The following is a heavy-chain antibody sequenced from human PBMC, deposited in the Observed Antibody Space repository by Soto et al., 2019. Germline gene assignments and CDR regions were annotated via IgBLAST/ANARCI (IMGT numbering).Heavy chain of an antibody. D-gene: IGHD3-22*01. J-gene: IGHJ4*02. V-gene: IGHV4-34*01. CDR1: GGSFSGYY. CDR3: ARKREYYDSSGYYSGNYFDY. CDR2: INHSGST. Sequence: PSETLSLTCAVYGGSFSGYYWSWIRQPPGKGLEWIGEINHSGSTNYNPSLKSRVTISVDTSKNQFSLKLSSVTAADTAVYYCARKREYYDSSGYYSGNYFDYWGQGTLVTVS.